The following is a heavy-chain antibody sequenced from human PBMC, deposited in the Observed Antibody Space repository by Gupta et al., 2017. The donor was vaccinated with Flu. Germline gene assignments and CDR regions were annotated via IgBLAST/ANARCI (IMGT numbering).Heavy chain of an antibody. D-gene: IGHD2-15*01. Sequence: EVNLVASQGDLVKPGGSLTLACAATGFTFRTYCMHCVRQTSGKGLALVSSISSSGDSVSYAESVKRRFTISRDNAKNSLYLQMNSLRAEDTAVYYCARESEIAVVVAANVRCPDYWSQGTLVTVSS. J-gene: IGHJ4*02. CDR3: ARESEIAVVVAANVRCPDY. V-gene: IGHV3-21*01. CDR1: GFTFRTYC. CDR2: ISSSGDSV.